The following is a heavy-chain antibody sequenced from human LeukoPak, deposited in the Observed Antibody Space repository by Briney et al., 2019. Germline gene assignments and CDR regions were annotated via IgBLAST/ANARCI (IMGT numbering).Heavy chain of an antibody. D-gene: IGHD3-10*01. J-gene: IGHJ6*02. CDR2: INAGNGNT. Sequence: ASVKVSCKASGYTFTSYAMHWVRLAPGQRLEWMGWINAGNGNTKYSQKFQGRVTITRDTSASTAYMELSSLRSEDTAVYYCARGRGGVIARYYGMDVWGQGTTVTVSS. CDR1: GYTFTSYA. CDR3: ARGRGGVIARYYGMDV. V-gene: IGHV1-3*01.